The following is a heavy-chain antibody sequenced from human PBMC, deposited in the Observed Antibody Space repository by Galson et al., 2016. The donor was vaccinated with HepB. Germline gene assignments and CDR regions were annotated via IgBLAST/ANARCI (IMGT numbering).Heavy chain of an antibody. D-gene: IGHD3-22*01. CDR1: GYSFTNYW. CDR2: IDPRDSFT. Sequence: QSGAEVKKPGESLRISCKGSGYSFTNYWISWVRQMPGKGLEWMGRIDPRDSFTNYSPSFQGQVTISADRSISTADLQWSSLEASDTAMYYCARHEPYFYDSSGYADYWGQGTLVTVSS. V-gene: IGHV5-10-1*04. CDR3: ARHEPYFYDSSGYADY. J-gene: IGHJ4*02.